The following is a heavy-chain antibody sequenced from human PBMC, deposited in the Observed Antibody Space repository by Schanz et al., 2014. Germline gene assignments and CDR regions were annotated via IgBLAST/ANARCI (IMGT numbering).Heavy chain of an antibody. J-gene: IGHJ4*02. CDR2: ISGSGGST. D-gene: IGHD2-2*01. V-gene: IGHV3-11*01. CDR1: GFTFRDYY. Sequence: QVQLVESGGGLVKPGGSLRLSCAASGFTFRDYYMSWIRQAPGKGLEWVSAISGSGGSTYYADSVKGRFTISRDNAKNSLYLQMNSLRAEDTAVYYCAKDLLYGAPMPLNHLDYWGQGTLVTVSS. CDR3: AKDLLYGAPMPLNHLDY.